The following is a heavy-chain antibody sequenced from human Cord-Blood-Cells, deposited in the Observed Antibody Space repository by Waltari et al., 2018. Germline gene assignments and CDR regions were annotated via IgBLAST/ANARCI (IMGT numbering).Heavy chain of an antibody. Sequence: QVQLVQSGAEVKKPGASVKVSCKASGYTFTSYAMHWVRQAPGQRLEWMGWINAGNGTTKYSQKFQGRVTITRDTYASTAYMELSSLRSQDTAVYYCARKPPEGDRGAFDIWGQGTMVTVSS. J-gene: IGHJ3*02. CDR3: ARKPPEGDRGAFDI. CDR2: INAGNGTT. CDR1: GYTFTSYA. V-gene: IGHV1-3*01. D-gene: IGHD2-15*01.